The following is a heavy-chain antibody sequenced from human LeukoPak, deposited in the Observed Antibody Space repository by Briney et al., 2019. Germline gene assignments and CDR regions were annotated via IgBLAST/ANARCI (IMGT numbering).Heavy chain of an antibody. CDR3: ARERRNYYGSGSVYFDY. CDR1: GFTFSGYW. CDR2: INQNGGEK. Sequence: GGSLRLSCVDSGFTFSGYWMNWVRQAPGKGLEWVANINQNGGEKYYVDSVKGRFTISRDNGKNSLYLQMNSLRAEDTAVYYCARERRNYYGSGSVYFDYWGQGTLVTVSS. J-gene: IGHJ4*02. V-gene: IGHV3-7*01. D-gene: IGHD3-10*01.